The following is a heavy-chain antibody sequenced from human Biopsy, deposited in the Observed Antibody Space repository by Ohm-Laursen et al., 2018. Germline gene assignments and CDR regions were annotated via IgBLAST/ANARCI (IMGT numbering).Heavy chain of an antibody. J-gene: IGHJ6*02. D-gene: IGHD5-18*01. CDR1: GFTFNNYG. CDR3: AKDRYNYAPIGGFSMDV. Sequence: SLRLSCTASGFTFNNYGMQWVRQAPGKGLAWVAFIFYDGSNTYYADSVKGRFTISRDNSRDTLYLQMSSLRAEDTAVYYCAKDRYNYAPIGGFSMDVWGQGTTVTVSS. V-gene: IGHV3-30*18. CDR2: IFYDGSNT.